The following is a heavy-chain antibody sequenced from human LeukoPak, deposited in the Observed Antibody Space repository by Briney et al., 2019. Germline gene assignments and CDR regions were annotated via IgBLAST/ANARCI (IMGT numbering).Heavy chain of an antibody. V-gene: IGHV3-48*04. D-gene: IGHD3-10*01. CDR3: AREGVSYYYYYYMDV. CDR2: ISSSGSTI. Sequence: PGGTLRLSCAASGFTFSNYGMNWVRQAPGKGLEWVSYISSSGSTIYYADSVKGRFTVSRDNAKNSLYLQMNSLRAEDTAVYYCAREGVSYYYYYYMDVWGKGTTVTVSS. J-gene: IGHJ6*03. CDR1: GFTFSNYG.